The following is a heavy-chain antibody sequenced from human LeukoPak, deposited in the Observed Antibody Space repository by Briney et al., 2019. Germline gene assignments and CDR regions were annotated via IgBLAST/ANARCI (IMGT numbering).Heavy chain of an antibody. V-gene: IGHV3-53*01. CDR2: IYSGGST. CDR1: GFTVSSNY. Sequence: GGSLRLSCAASGFTVSSNYMSWVRQAPGKGLEWVSVIYSGGSTYYADSVKGRFTISRDNSKNTLYLQMNSLRAEDTAVYYCARVGPYYYGSGSYFDYWGQGTLVTVSS. D-gene: IGHD3-10*01. CDR3: ARVGPYYYGSGSYFDY. J-gene: IGHJ4*02.